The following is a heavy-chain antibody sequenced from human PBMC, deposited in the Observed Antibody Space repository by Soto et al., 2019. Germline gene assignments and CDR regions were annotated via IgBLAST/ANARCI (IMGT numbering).Heavy chain of an antibody. V-gene: IGHV3-33*01. CDR3: ARTSIAARGYYYYGMDV. Sequence: QVQLVESGGGVVQPGRSLRLSCAASGFTFSSYGMLWVRQAPGKGLEWGAVIWYDGSNKYYADSVKGRFTISRDNSKNTLYLQMNSLRAEDTAVYYCARTSIAARGYYYYGMDVWGQGTTVTVSS. CDR1: GFTFSSYG. CDR2: IWYDGSNK. J-gene: IGHJ6*02. D-gene: IGHD6-6*01.